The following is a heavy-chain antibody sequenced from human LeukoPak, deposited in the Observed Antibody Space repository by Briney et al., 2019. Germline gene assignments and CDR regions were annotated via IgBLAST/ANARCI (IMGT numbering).Heavy chain of an antibody. CDR3: ARVNDFGDYFAY. V-gene: IGHV3-74*01. J-gene: IGHJ4*02. CDR2: INSVGSTT. CDR1: GFTFSPYW. Sequence: GGSLLLSCAASGFTFSPYWMYWVRQARGKGLVWVSRINSVGSTTYYAASVKGRFTISRNNAKKTQYLQINRLGAEDAAVYYCARVNDFGDYFAYWGQGTPVTVSS. D-gene: IGHD3-3*01.